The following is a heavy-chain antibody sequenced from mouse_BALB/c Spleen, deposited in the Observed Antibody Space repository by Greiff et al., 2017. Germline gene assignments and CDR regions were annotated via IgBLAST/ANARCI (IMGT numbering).Heavy chain of an antibody. V-gene: IGHV14-3*02. D-gene: IGHD4-1*01. CDR3: ARWELHYYAMDY. CDR2: IDPANGNT. Sequence: EVKLVESGAELVKPGASVKLSCTASGFNIKDTYMHWVKQRPEQGLEWIGRIDPANGNTKYDPKFQGKATITADTSSNTAYLQLSSLTSEDTAVYYCARWELHYYAMDYWGQGTSVTVSS. CDR1: GFNIKDTY. J-gene: IGHJ4*01.